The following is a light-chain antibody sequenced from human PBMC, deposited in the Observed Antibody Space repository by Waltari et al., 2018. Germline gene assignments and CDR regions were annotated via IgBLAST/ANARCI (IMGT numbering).Light chain of an antibody. CDR1: NIGTER. V-gene: IGLV3-21*02. CDR3: QVWDYNSNHVL. J-gene: IGLJ2*01. CDR2: DNT. Sequence: SYVLTQPPSFSVAPGGTATITCGGDNIGTERVHWYQQTPGRAPVLAVYDNTARPAGVPGRFSGSKSENTATLTISRVEAGDQADYYCQVWDYNSNHVLFGGGTKVTVL.